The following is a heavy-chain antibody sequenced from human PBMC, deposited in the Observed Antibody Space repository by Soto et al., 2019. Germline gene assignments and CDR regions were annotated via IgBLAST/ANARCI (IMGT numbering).Heavy chain of an antibody. CDR2: VDPETGAA. CDR1: GYTFTDYF. J-gene: IGHJ4*02. V-gene: IGHV1-69-2*01. D-gene: IGHD3-16*01. Sequence: EVQLVQSGDEVKKPGTTVKISCKVSGYTFTDYFIHWVHQAPEEGLEWVGLVDPETGAAVYAEKFQSIASITADTSTATGYTMMSDLTSEETAFYYCATVERILRLGKCAYWGQRTLVTVSS. CDR3: ATVERILRLGKCAY.